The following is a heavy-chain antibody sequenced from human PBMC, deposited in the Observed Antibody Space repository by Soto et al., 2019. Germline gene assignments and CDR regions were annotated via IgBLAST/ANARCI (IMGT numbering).Heavy chain of an antibody. CDR2: MNPNSGNT. Sequence: GASVKVSCKASGYTFTSYDINWVRQATGQGLEWMGWMNPNSGNTGYAQKFQGRVTMTRNTSISTAYMELSSLRSEDTAVYYCARGRYCTNGVCYTQFYYYYYGMDVWGQGTTVTVSS. J-gene: IGHJ6*02. V-gene: IGHV1-8*01. D-gene: IGHD2-8*01. CDR1: GYTFTSYD. CDR3: ARGRYCTNGVCYTQFYYYYYGMDV.